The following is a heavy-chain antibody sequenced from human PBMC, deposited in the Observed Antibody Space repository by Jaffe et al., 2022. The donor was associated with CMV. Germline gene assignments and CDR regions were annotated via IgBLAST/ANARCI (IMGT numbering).Heavy chain of an antibody. CDR3: AKDEVVPFDY. Sequence: EVHLLESGGGLVQPGGSLRLSCAASGFTFSSHAMSWVRQAPGKGLEWVSIISGSGGSTYYADSVKGRFTISRDNSKNTLYLQMDSLRADDTAVYYCAKDEVVPFDYWGQGTLVTVSS. D-gene: IGHD2-15*01. J-gene: IGHJ4*02. V-gene: IGHV3-23*01. CDR2: ISGSGGST. CDR1: GFTFSSHA.